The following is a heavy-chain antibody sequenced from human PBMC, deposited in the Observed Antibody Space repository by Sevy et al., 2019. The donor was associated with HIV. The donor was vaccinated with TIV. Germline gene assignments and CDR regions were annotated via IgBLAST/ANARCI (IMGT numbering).Heavy chain of an antibody. CDR2: FRSKAYGGTT. Sequence: GGSLRLSCTASGFTFGDYAMSWVRRAPGKGLEWVGFFRSKAYGGTTEYAASVKGRFTISRDDSKSIAYLQMNSLKTEDTAVYYCTRAIPNYQYYYDSSGYYYKDYWGQGTLVTVSS. CDR1: GFTFGDYA. J-gene: IGHJ4*02. V-gene: IGHV3-49*04. CDR3: TRAIPNYQYYYDSSGYYYKDY. D-gene: IGHD3-22*01.